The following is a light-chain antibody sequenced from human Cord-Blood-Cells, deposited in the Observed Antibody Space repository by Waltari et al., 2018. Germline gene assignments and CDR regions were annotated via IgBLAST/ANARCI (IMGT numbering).Light chain of an antibody. J-gene: IGKJ1*01. CDR1: QRLSSW. CDR3: QQYNSYWT. Sequence: DIQMTQSPSTLSASVGDNFTITCWASQRLSSWLAWYQQKPGKAPKLLIYKASSLESGVPSRFSGSGSGTEFTLTISSLQPDDFATYYCQQYNSYWTFGQGTKVEIK. CDR2: KAS. V-gene: IGKV1-5*03.